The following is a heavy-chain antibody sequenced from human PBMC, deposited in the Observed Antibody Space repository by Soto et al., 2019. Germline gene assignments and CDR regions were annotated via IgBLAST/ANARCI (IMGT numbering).Heavy chain of an antibody. V-gene: IGHV3-11*05. CDR3: ARDRGAVTGQYFDY. D-gene: IGHD6-19*01. J-gene: IGHJ4*02. CDR2: ISSSGTSA. CDR1: GFTFSAVY. Sequence: QVQLEESGGGLVKPGGSLRLSCAASGFTFSAVYMSWIRQAPNKGLEYISYISSSGTSANYADSVKGRFTIFRDNAKNSLYLQMNSLRAEDTAVYYGARDRGAVTGQYFDYWGQGALVTVSS.